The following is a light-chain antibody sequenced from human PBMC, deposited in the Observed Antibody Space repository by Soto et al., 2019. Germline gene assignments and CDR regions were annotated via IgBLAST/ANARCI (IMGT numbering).Light chain of an antibody. CDR1: SSDVGGYNY. CDR3: AAWDDSLSGLV. CDR2: EVS. Sequence: QSALTQPPSASGSPGQSVTISCTGTSSDVGGYNYVSWYQQHPGKAPKLMIYEVSKRPSGVPDRFSGSKSGTSASLAISGLRSEDEADYYCAAWDDSLSGLVFGGGTQLTVL. V-gene: IGLV2-8*01. J-gene: IGLJ2*01.